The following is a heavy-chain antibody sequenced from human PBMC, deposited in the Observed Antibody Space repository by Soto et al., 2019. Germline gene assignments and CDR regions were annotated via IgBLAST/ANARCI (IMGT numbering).Heavy chain of an antibody. CDR3: ARHPPYRPLDS. V-gene: IGHV4-39*01. CDR1: GGCISSSSYN. J-gene: IGHJ4*02. Sequence: SQTLSLSCTVSDESGGCISSSSYNWGWIRQPPGKGLEWIGNIYYSGSTYYTPSLKSRVTISGDTSKNQFSLRLTSVTAADTAVYYCARHPPYRPLDSWGQGTLANVSS. D-gene: IGHD2-2*02. CDR2: IYYSGST.